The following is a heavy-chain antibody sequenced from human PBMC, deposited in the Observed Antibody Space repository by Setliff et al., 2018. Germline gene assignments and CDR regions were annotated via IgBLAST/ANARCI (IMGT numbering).Heavy chain of an antibody. Sequence: PGGSLRLSCAASGFTFSNAWMSWVRQVPGKGLEWVGRIKRESDGGTTDYAAPVKGRFTTSRDDSKNTLYLQMNSLKTEDTAVYYCISLWLGYYGLDVWGQGTTVTVSS. V-gene: IGHV3-15*01. J-gene: IGHJ6*02. CDR2: IKRESDGGTT. CDR3: ISLWLGYYGLDV. D-gene: IGHD5-18*01. CDR1: GFTFSNAW.